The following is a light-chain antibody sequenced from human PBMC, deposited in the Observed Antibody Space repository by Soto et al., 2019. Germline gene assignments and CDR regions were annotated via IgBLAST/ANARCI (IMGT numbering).Light chain of an antibody. J-gene: IGKJ4*01. CDR3: KQDPRSSST. CDR1: QSLLHSNGYND. Sequence: DIVMTQSPLSLPVTPGEPASISCRSSQSLLHSNGYNDLDWYLQKPWQSSQVLIYFGSNRGSGVTDKISGSEPDFFFTLIMSSVKGQNVRVYYWKQDPRSSSTLSGGTKAQIK. V-gene: IGKV2-28*01. CDR2: FGS.